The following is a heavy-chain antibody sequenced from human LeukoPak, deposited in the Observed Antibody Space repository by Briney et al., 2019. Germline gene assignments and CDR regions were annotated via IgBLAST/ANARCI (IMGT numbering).Heavy chain of an antibody. Sequence: GASVKVSCKASGYTFTSFGITWVRQAPGQGLEWMGWISAYNGDTNSAQKLRGRVTMTTDTSTRTAYMELRSLRSDDTAVYYCARDREYSSSWVQNYFDYWGQGTLVTVSS. J-gene: IGHJ4*02. V-gene: IGHV1-18*01. D-gene: IGHD6-13*01. CDR1: GYTFTSFG. CDR3: ARDREYSSSWVQNYFDY. CDR2: ISAYNGDT.